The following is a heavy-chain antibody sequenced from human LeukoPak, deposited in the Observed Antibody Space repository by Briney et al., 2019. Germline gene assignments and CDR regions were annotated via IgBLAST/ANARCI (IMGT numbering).Heavy chain of an antibody. CDR1: GFTFSNAW. J-gene: IGHJ4*02. V-gene: IGHV3-15*01. Sequence: GGSLRLSCAASGFTFSNAWMSWVRQAPGKGLEWVGRIKSKTDGGTTDYAAPVKGRFTISRDDSKNTLYLQMNSLKTEDTAVYYCTRARTYSSSWYYFDFWGQGTLVTVSS. CDR3: TRARTYSSSWYYFDF. CDR2: IKSKTDGGTT. D-gene: IGHD6-13*01.